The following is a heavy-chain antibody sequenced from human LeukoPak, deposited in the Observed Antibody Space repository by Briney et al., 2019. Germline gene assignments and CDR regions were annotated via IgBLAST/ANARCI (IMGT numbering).Heavy chain of an antibody. CDR1: GFTFSSYW. J-gene: IGHJ4*02. V-gene: IGHV3-7*01. CDR3: ARGERYRSSTSCYPLDY. D-gene: IGHD2-2*01. CDR2: IKQDGSEK. Sequence: QPGGSLRLSCAASGFTFSSYWMSWVRQAPGKGLEWVANIKQDGSEKYYVDSVKGRFTISRDNAKNSLYLQMNSLRAEDTAVYYCARGERYRSSTSCYPLDYWGQGTLVTVSS.